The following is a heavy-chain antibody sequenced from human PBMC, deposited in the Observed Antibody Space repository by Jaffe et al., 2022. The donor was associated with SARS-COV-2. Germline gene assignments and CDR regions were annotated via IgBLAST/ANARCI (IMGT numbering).Heavy chain of an antibody. CDR3: AKDPVDGGYYPPDY. CDR1: GFTFDDYA. J-gene: IGHJ4*02. V-gene: IGHV3-9*01. CDR2: ISWNSGSI. Sequence: EVQLVESGGGLVQPGRSLRLSCAASGFTFDDYAMHWVRQAPGKGLEWVSGISWNSGSIGYADSVKGRFTISRDNAKNSLYLQMNSLRAEDTALYYCAKDPVDGGYYPPDYWGQGTLVTVSS. D-gene: IGHD3-22*01.